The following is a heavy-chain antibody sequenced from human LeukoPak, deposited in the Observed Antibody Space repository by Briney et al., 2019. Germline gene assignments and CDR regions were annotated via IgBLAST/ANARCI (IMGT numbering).Heavy chain of an antibody. J-gene: IGHJ6*02. CDR1: GDSLSSFY. CDR2: IYYSGST. D-gene: IGHD3-22*01. Sequence: SETLSLTCTVSGDSLSSFYWSWIRQPPGKGLEWIGSIYYSGSTYYNPSLKSRVTISVDTSKNQFSLKLSSVTAADTAVYYCVSPGSSGYYYEYYYYGMDVWGQGTTVTVSS. V-gene: IGHV4-59*05. CDR3: VSPGSSGYYYEYYYYGMDV.